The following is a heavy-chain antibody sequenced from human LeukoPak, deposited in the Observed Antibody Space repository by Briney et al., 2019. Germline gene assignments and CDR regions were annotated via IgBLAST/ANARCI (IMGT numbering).Heavy chain of an antibody. CDR2: INTDGSST. CDR3: ARGFGYSSGWYVS. CDR1: GFTFSSHW. D-gene: IGHD6-19*01. J-gene: IGHJ4*02. V-gene: IGHV3-74*01. Sequence: PGGSLRLSCAASGFTFSSHWMHWVRQAPGKGLVWVSRINTDGSSTSYADSVKGRFTISRDNAKNTLYLQMNSLRAEDTAVYYCARGFGYSSGWYVSWGQGTLVTVSS.